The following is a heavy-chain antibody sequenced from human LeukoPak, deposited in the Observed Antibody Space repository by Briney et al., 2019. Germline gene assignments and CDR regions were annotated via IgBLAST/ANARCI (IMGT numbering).Heavy chain of an antibody. J-gene: IGHJ5*02. V-gene: IGHV4-39*01. CDR3: ARHPLYCSGGSCYSNPYNWFDP. D-gene: IGHD2-15*01. CDR1: GGSISSSSYY. CDR2: IYYSGST. Sequence: PSETLSLTCTVSGGSISSSSYYWGWIRQPPGKGLEWIGSIYYSGSTYYNPSLKSRVTISVDTSKNQFSLKLSSVTAADTAVYYCARHPLYCSGGSCYSNPYNWFDPWGQGTLVTVSS.